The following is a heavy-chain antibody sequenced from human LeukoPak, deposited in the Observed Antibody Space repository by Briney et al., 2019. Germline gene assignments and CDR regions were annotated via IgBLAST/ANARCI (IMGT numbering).Heavy chain of an antibody. CDR3: ARGRFRPKAYHRDDAFDI. D-gene: IGHD2-21*01. CDR2: INHSGST. CDR1: GGSFSGYY. Sequence: SETLSLTCAVYGGSFSGYYWSWIRQPPGKGLEWIGEINHSGSTNYHPSLKSRVTISVDTSKNQISLKLSSVTAADTAVYYCARGRFRPKAYHRDDAFDIWGQGTMVTVSS. V-gene: IGHV4-34*01. J-gene: IGHJ3*02.